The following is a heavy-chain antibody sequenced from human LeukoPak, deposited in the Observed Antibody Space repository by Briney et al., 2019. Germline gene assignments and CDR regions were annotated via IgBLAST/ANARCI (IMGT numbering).Heavy chain of an antibody. CDR2: TYYRSKWYN. Sequence: SQTLSLTCAISGDSVSSNSAAWNWIRQSPSRGLEWLGRTYYRSKWYNDYAVSVKSRITINPDTSKNQFSLQLNSVTPEDTAVYYCARGHSVLYGPGTRLGFDPWGQGTLVTVSS. CDR1: GDSVSSNSAA. D-gene: IGHD3-10*01. J-gene: IGHJ5*02. CDR3: ARGHSVLYGPGTRLGFDP. V-gene: IGHV6-1*01.